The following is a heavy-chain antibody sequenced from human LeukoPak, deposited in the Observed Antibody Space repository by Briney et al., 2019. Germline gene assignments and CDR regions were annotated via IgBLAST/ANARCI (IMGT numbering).Heavy chain of an antibody. D-gene: IGHD7-27*01. CDR3: ARDDNWGFDY. Sequence: GGSLRLSCAASGFAFSDYSMNWVRQAPGKGLEWIANTRGSGSGMGSGSYYAGAVQGRFTISRDNAKNSLYLQMNNLRAEDTAFYYCARDDNWGFDYWGQGALVTVSS. V-gene: IGHV3-21*05. CDR2: TRGSGSGMGSGS. CDR1: GFAFSDYS. J-gene: IGHJ4*02.